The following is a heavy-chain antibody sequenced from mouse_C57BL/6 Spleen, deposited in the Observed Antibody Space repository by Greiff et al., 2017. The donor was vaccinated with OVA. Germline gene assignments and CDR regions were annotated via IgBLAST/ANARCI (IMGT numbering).Heavy chain of an antibody. V-gene: IGHV1-78*01. D-gene: IGHD2-2*01. CDR2: IYPRDGST. CDR1: GYTFTDHT. CDR3: ERGRNGYDEEADFDY. Sequence: QVQLQQSDAELVKPGASVKISCKVSGYTFTDHTIHWMKQRPGQGLEWIGYIYPRDGSTKYNEKFKGKATLTADKSSSTAYMQLNSLTSEDSAVYCCERGRNGYDEEADFDYWGQGTTLTVSS. J-gene: IGHJ2*01.